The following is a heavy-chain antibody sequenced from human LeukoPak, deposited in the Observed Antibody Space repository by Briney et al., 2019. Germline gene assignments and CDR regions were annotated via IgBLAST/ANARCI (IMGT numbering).Heavy chain of an antibody. CDR2: IYTRGST. D-gene: IGHD3-22*01. J-gene: IGHJ4*02. CDR1: GGSITSYY. V-gene: IGHV4-4*07. CDR3: AGEGHYYDSTGYYYGGEDY. Sequence: KPSETLSLTCTVSGGSITSYYWSWIRQPAGKGLEWIGRIYTRGSTNYNPSLKSRVTVSVDTSRNQLSLKLTSVTAADTAVYYCAGEGHYYDSTGYYYGGEDYWGQGTLVTVSS.